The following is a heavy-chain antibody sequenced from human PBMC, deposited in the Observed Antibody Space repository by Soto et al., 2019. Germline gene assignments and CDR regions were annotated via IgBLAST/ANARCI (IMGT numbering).Heavy chain of an antibody. CDR2: VYYTGTT. V-gene: IGHV4-61*01. Sequence: SETLSLTCTVSGDSVSNTNYFWSWIRQPPGKGLEWIGYVYYTGTTDYNPSFKSRVTMSIDPSKNQFSLKVNSVTAADTAVYYCARGRVNGSTMIVVGFSRVHYFDYWAQGTLVTLSS. CDR1: GDSVSNTNYF. D-gene: IGHD3-22*01. CDR3: ARGRVNGSTMIVVGFSRVHYFDY. J-gene: IGHJ4*02.